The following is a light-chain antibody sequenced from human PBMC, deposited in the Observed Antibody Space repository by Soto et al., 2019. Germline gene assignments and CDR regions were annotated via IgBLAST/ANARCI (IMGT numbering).Light chain of an antibody. Sequence: EIVLTQSPGTLSLSPGERATLSCRASQSVSNNFLAWYRQKPGQAPRLLIYGASFRATGIPVRFSGSGSGTDFTLTISRLEPEDFAVYYCQQYGSSPRTFGQGTKVEL. CDR1: QSVSNNF. CDR2: GAS. V-gene: IGKV3-20*01. CDR3: QQYGSSPRT. J-gene: IGKJ1*01.